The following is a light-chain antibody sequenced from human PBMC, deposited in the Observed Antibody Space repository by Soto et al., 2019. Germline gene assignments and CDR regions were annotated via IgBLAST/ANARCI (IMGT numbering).Light chain of an antibody. J-gene: IGKJ4*02. CDR3: YQRYSCLPRT. V-gene: IGKV3-11*01. CDR2: DTS. Sequence: EIVLTQSPATLSLSPGERATLSCRASQSVENYLAWFQQKRGQAPRLLIYDTSSRAAGIPYRFSGSGSATDDTHPFSSLQAGDFDAYYGYQRYSCLPRTFGGRTKVEF. CDR1: QSVENY.